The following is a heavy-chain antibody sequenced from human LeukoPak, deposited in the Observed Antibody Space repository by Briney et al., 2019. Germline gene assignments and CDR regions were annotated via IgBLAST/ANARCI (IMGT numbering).Heavy chain of an antibody. CDR1: GGSFSGYY. J-gene: IGHJ1*01. CDR2: INHNGST. V-gene: IGHV4-34*01. Sequence: SETLSLTCAVYGGSFSGYYWSWIRQPPGQGLEWIGEINHNGSTNYNPPLKSRVTISVDTSKNQISLKLISAAAADTAVCYCASVRIAVAGRNAEYFEHWGQGTLVTVSS. D-gene: IGHD6-19*01. CDR3: ASVRIAVAGRNAEYFEH.